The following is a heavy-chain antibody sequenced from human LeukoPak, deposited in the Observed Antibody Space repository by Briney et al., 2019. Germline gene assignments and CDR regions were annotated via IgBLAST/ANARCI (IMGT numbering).Heavy chain of an antibody. CDR1: GYTFTSYY. D-gene: IGHD2-2*01. J-gene: IGHJ6*03. CDR2: INPSGGST. Sequence: GASVKVSCKASGYTFTSYYMHWVRQAPGQGLEWMGIINPSGGSTSYAQKFQGRVTMTRDMSTSTVYMELSSLRSEDTAVYYCARDPWCSSTSCYGKGYYMDVWARDHGHRLL. CDR3: ARDPWCSSTSCYGKGYYMDV. V-gene: IGHV1-46*01.